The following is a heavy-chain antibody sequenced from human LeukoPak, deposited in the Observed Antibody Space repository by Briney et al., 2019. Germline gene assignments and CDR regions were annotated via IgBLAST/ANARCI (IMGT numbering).Heavy chain of an antibody. Sequence: GASVKVSCKASGGTFSSYAISWVRQAPGQGLEWMGRIIPIFGTANCAQKFHGRVTITTDESTSTAYMELSSLRSEDMAVYYCASTGDGYNKDYWGQGTLVTVSS. D-gene: IGHD5-24*01. J-gene: IGHJ4*02. CDR3: ASTGDGYNKDY. CDR2: IIPIFGTA. CDR1: GGTFSSYA. V-gene: IGHV1-69*05.